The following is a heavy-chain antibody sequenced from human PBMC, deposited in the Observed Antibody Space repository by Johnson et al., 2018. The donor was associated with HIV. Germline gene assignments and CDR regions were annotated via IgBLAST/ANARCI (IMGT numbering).Heavy chain of an antibody. CDR2: IWYDGSNK. J-gene: IGHJ3*02. D-gene: IGHD2-8*02. Sequence: QVQLVESGGGVVQPGRSLRLSCAASRFTFSSYGMHWVRQAPGKGLEWVAVIWYDGSNKYYADSVKGRFTISRDNSKNTLYLQMNSLRAEDTALYYCARDLAYGDIVLVSAFDIWGQGTMVTVSS. CDR3: ARDLAYGDIVLVSAFDI. CDR1: RFTFSSYG. V-gene: IGHV3-33*01.